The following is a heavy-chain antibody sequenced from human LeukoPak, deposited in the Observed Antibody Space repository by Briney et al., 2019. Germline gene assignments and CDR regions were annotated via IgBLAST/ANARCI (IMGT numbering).Heavy chain of an antibody. CDR1: GGSFSGYY. Sequence: SETLSLTCAVYGGSFSGYYWSWIRQPPGKGLEWIGEINHSGSTNYNPSLKSRVTILVDTSKNQFSPKLSSVTAADTAVYYCARDQVVMITFGGVIEQRYYGMDVWGQGTTFTVSS. V-gene: IGHV4-34*01. CDR3: ARDQVVMITFGGVIEQRYYGMDV. CDR2: INHSGST. J-gene: IGHJ6*02. D-gene: IGHD3-16*02.